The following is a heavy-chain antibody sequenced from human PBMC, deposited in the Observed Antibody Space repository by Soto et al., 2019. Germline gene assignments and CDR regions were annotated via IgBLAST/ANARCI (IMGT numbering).Heavy chain of an antibody. Sequence: QVQLVQSGAEVKKPESSVKVSCKAPGGTFSTYAISWVRQAPGQGLEWMGGIIPMFGTANYAQRFQDRVTITEDESTNTVYMGLSRLRSEDTAVYFCASGIQLWLRRINTGYSGWGQGTLVTVSS. CDR2: IIPMFGTA. D-gene: IGHD5-18*01. J-gene: IGHJ4*02. CDR1: GGTFSTYA. V-gene: IGHV1-69*12. CDR3: ASGIQLWLRRINTGYSG.